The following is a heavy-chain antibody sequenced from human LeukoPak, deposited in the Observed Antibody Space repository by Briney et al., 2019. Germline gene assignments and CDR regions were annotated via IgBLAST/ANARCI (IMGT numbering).Heavy chain of an antibody. CDR3: AKDRRGAMVRGVFDY. J-gene: IGHJ4*02. V-gene: IGHV3-23*01. Sequence: PGGSLRLSCAASGFTFSSYAMSWVRQAPGKGLEWVSAISGSGGSTYYADSVKGRFTISRDNSKNTLYLQMNSLRAEDTAVYYCAKDRRGAMVRGVFDYWGQGTLVTVSS. CDR1: GFTFSSYA. CDR2: ISGSGGST. D-gene: IGHD3-10*01.